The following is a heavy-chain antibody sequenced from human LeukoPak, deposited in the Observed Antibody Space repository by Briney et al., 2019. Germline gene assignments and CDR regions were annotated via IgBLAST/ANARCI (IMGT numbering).Heavy chain of an antibody. CDR3: AKEIKIFGVVIMAFDY. V-gene: IGHV3-11*01. Sequence: PGGSLRLSCAASGFTFRDYYMTWMRQAPGKGLEWVSYISSGGNVVYYADSVKGRFTVSRDNAKNSLYLQMNSLRAEDTAVYYCAKEIKIFGVVIMAFDYWGQGILVTVSS. J-gene: IGHJ4*02. D-gene: IGHD3-3*01. CDR2: ISSGGNVV. CDR1: GFTFRDYY.